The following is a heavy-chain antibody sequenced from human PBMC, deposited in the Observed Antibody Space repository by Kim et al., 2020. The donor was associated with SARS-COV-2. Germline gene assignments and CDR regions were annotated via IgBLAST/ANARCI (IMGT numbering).Heavy chain of an antibody. V-gene: IGHV3-11*05. CDR3: ARDPAVVTPTGDY. CDR1: GFTFSDYY. D-gene: IGHD2-15*01. J-gene: IGHJ4*02. Sequence: GSLRLSCAASGFTFSDYYMSWIRQAPGKGLEWVSYISSSSSYTNYADSVKGRFTISRDNAKNSLYLQMNSLRAEDTAVYYCARDPAVVTPTGDYWGQGTLVTVSS. CDR2: ISSSSSYT.